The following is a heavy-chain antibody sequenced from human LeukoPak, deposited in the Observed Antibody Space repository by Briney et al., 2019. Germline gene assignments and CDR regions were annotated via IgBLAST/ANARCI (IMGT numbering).Heavy chain of an antibody. CDR1: GGSFSGYY. J-gene: IGHJ4*02. V-gene: IGHV4-34*01. Sequence: SETLSLTCAVYGGSFSGYYWSWIRQPPGKWLEWIGEINHSGSTNYNPSLKSRVTISVDTSKNQFSLKLSSVTAADTAVYYCAREGRTSTVTNVFDYWGQGTLVTVSS. CDR3: AREGRTSTVTNVFDY. D-gene: IGHD4-17*01. CDR2: INHSGST.